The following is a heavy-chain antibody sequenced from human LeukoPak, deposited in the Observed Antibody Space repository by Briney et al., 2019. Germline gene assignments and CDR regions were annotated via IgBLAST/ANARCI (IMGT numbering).Heavy chain of an antibody. CDR2: IYPGDSDT. J-gene: IGHJ5*02. Sequence: GESLKISCKGSGYSFTSYWIGWVRQVPGKGLEWMGIIYPGDSDTRYSPSFQGQVTISADKSISTAYLQWSSLKASDTAMYYCARPIFGLRVGVGWFDPWGQGTLVTVSS. CDR3: ARPIFGLRVGVGWFDP. CDR1: GYSFTSYW. V-gene: IGHV5-51*01. D-gene: IGHD3/OR15-3a*01.